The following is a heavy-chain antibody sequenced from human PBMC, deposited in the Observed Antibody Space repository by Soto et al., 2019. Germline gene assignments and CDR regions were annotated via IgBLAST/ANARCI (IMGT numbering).Heavy chain of an antibody. CDR1: GYTFTSYY. CDR3: ARDQHYYDSSSYYGDGMDV. CDR2: INPSGGST. V-gene: IGHV1-46*01. D-gene: IGHD3-22*01. Sequence: GASVKVSCKASGYTFTSYYMHWVRQAPGQGLEWMGIINPSGGSTSYAQKFQGRVTMTRDTSTSTVYMELSSLRSEDTAVYYCARDQHYYDSSSYYGDGMDVWGQGTTVTVSS. J-gene: IGHJ6*02.